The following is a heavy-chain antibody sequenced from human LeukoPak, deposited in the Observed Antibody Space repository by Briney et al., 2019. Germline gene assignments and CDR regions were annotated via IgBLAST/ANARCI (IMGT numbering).Heavy chain of an antibody. CDR3: ARRMDTAMGAFDI. Sequence: ASVKVSCKASGGTFSSYAISWVRQAPGQGLEWMGGIIPIFGTANYAQKFQGRVTITTDESTSTAYMELSSLRSEDTAVYYCARRMDTAMGAFDIWGQGTMVTVTS. V-gene: IGHV1-69*05. J-gene: IGHJ3*02. D-gene: IGHD5-18*01. CDR1: GGTFSSYA. CDR2: IIPIFGTA.